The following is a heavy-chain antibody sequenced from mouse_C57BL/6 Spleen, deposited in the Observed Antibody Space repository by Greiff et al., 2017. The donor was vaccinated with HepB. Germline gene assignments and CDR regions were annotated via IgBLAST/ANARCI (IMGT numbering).Heavy chain of an antibody. CDR2: IYPGDGDT. Sequence: VQLQQSGPELVKPGASVKISCKASGYAFSSSWMNWVKQRPGKGLEWIGRIYPGDGDTNYNGKFKGKATLTADKSSSTAYMQLSSLTSEDSAFYFGAREAQATSFWFAYWGQGTLVTVSA. CDR1: GYAFSSSW. J-gene: IGHJ3*01. CDR3: AREAQATSFWFAY. D-gene: IGHD3-2*02. V-gene: IGHV1-82*01.